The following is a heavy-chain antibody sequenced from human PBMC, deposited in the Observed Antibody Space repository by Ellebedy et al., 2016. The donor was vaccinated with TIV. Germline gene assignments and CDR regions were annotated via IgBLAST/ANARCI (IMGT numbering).Heavy chain of an antibody. CDR2: IYQDGSDQ. CDR1: GFSFRSYW. Sequence: PGGSLRLSCAASGFSFRSYWMSRVRQASGKGLEWVANIYQDGSDQYYADSVKGRFTISRDNANKSLFLQMNSLRVDDTAVYYCARRGSYGDYAVQVNSWFDTWGQGTLVSVSS. D-gene: IGHD4-17*01. V-gene: IGHV3-7*01. J-gene: IGHJ5*02. CDR3: ARRGSYGDYAVQVNSWFDT.